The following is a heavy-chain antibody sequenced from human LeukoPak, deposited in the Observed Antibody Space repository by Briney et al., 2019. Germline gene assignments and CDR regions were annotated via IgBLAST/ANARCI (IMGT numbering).Heavy chain of an antibody. CDR1: GYTLTESS. V-gene: IGHV1-24*01. Sequence: ASVKVSCKVSGYTLTESSMHWVRQAPGKGLEWMGGFDPEDGETIYAQKFQGRVTMTEDTSTDTAYMELSSLRSEDTAVYYCATHVLLWSNYFDYWGQGTLVTVSS. CDR2: FDPEDGET. D-gene: IGHD3-10*01. J-gene: IGHJ4*02. CDR3: ATHVLLWSNYFDY.